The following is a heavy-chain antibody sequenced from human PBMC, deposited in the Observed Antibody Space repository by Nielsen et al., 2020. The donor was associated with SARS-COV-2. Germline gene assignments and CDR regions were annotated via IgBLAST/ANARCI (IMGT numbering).Heavy chain of an antibody. CDR1: GYTFTGYY. J-gene: IGHJ3*02. V-gene: IGHV1-2*02. D-gene: IGHD3-10*01. Sequence: ASVKVSCKASGYTFTGYYMHWVRQAPGQGLEWMGWINPNSGGTNYAQKFQGRVTMTRDTSISTAYMELSRLRSDDTAVYYCARDFGELLWFGELLDAFDIWGQGTMVTVSS. CDR2: INPNSGGT. CDR3: ARDFGELLWFGELLDAFDI.